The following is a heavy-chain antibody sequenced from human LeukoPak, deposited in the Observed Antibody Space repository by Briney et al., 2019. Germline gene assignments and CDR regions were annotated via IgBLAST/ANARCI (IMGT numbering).Heavy chain of an antibody. CDR2: ISGSGSYI. V-gene: IGHV3-21*01. CDR1: GFTFSDYS. CDR3: ARDHVGWGANWFDP. Sequence: RAGGSLRLSCAASGFTFSDYSMNWVRQTPRKGLEWVSCISGSGSYIYYADSVKGRFTISRDNAKNSLYLQMNSLRAEDTAVFYCARDHVGWGANWFDPWGQGTLVTVSS. D-gene: IGHD1-26*01. J-gene: IGHJ5*02.